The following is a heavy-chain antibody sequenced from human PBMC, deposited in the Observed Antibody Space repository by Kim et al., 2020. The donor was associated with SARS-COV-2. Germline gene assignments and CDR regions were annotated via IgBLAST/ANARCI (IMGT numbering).Heavy chain of an antibody. Sequence: GGSLRLSCAASGFTFTNYLPHWVRQLPGKGLDWVAGIDNDGTNTFYADSVKGRFTISRDNAKNMVYLQMLSLGVADTAVYYCTTAFDYWGQGTLLTVSS. CDR1: GFTFTNYL. V-gene: IGHV3-74*01. CDR2: IDNDGTNT. CDR3: TTAFDY. J-gene: IGHJ4*02.